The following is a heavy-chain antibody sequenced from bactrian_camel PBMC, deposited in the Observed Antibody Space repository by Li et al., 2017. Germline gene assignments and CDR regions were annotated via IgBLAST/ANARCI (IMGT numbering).Heavy chain of an antibody. CDR1: GNTNGLDY. V-gene: IGHV3S40*01. J-gene: IGHJ4*01. D-gene: IGHD5*01. CDR2: LYLPSDRS. Sequence: DVQLVESGGGLVQPGGSLRLSCAASGNTNGLDYMGWYRRTPGKELEGITSLYLPSDRSAYIDSVKGRFTTSQDGAKNTFYLEMNDLKPEDTGMYYCAAGYGNASPNYWGQGTQVTVS. CDR3: AAGYGNASPNY.